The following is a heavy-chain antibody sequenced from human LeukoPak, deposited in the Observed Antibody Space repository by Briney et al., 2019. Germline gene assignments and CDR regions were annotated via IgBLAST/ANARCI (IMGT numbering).Heavy chain of an antibody. CDR3: AKGGNPAS. J-gene: IGHJ5*02. Sequence: GGSLRLSCAASGFTFSSYAMSWVRQAPGKGLEGVSAISGSCGSTYYADSVKGRFTNFRDNSKNRLYLQMNSLRAEGTAVYYCAKGGNPASWGQGTLVTVSS. CDR2: ISGSCGST. V-gene: IGHV3-23*01. D-gene: IGHD2-15*01. CDR1: GFTFSSYA.